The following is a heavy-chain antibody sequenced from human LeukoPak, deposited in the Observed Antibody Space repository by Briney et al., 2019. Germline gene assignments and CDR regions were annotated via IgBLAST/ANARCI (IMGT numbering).Heavy chain of an antibody. CDR1: GFTFSDYY. CDR3: ARMYYYDGSGRHFDY. J-gene: IGHJ4*02. V-gene: IGHV3-11*03. Sequence: PGGSLRLSCAASGFTFSDYYMSWIRQAPGEGLEWVPYISSSGHYTNYADSVKGRFTISRDNSKNSLSLQMNSLRAEDTAVYYCARMYYYDGSGRHFDYWGQGTLVTVSS. D-gene: IGHD3-22*01. CDR2: ISSSGHYT.